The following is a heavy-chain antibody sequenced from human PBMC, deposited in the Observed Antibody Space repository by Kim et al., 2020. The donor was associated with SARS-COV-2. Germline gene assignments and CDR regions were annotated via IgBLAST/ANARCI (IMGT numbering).Heavy chain of an antibody. J-gene: IGHJ3*02. V-gene: IGHV1-18*01. Sequence: ASVKVSCKASGYTFTSYGISWVRQAPGQGLEWMGWISAYNGNTNYAQKLQGRVTMTTDTSTSTAYMELRSLRSDDTAVYYCARDQGLNQLPDAVTFDVLLWCGESKDAFDIWGQGTMVTVSS. CDR2: ISAYNGNT. CDR3: ARDQGLNQLPDAVTFDVLLWCGESKDAFDI. D-gene: IGHD3-10*01. CDR1: GYTFTSYG.